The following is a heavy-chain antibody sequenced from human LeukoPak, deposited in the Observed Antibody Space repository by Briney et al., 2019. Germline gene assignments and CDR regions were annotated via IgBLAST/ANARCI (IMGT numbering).Heavy chain of an antibody. D-gene: IGHD3-22*01. V-gene: IGHV1-2*02. CDR2: INPNSGGT. Sequence: ASVKVSCKASGYTFTGYYMHWVRQAPGQGLEWMGWINPNSGGTSYAQKFQGRVTMTRDTSISTAYMELSGLRSDDTAVYYCAREYYDREYYFDYWGQGTLVTVSS. J-gene: IGHJ4*02. CDR3: AREYYDREYYFDY. CDR1: GYTFTGYY.